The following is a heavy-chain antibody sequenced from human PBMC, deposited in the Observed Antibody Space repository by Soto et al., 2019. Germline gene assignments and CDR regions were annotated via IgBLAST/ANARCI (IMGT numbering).Heavy chain of an antibody. J-gene: IGHJ6*02. CDR2: IDWDGDK. CDR3: ARRGADSGYGMDV. V-gene: IGHV2-70*17. D-gene: IGHD2-21*01. Sequence: CGPTLVNPTETLTLTCTFSGFSLSTTGMCVNWIRQPPGKALEWLGRIDWDGDKFYSSSLRTRLTISKDTSKNLVVLIMTNMDPLDTATYYCARRGADSGYGMDVWGQGTTVTVS. CDR1: GFSLSTTGMC.